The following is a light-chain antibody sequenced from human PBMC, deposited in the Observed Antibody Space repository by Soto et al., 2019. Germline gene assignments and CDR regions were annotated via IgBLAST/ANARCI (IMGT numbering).Light chain of an antibody. CDR2: DNF. J-gene: IGLJ1*01. CDR3: QSYDSSLSGYV. V-gene: IGLV1-40*01. CDR1: SSNIGAGYD. Sequence: QSVLTQPPSVSGAPGQRGTISCTGSSSNIGAGYDVHWYQQLPGTAPKLLIYDNFNRPSGVPDRFSGSKSGTSASLAITGLQAEDEADYYCQSYDSSLSGYVFGTGTKLTVL.